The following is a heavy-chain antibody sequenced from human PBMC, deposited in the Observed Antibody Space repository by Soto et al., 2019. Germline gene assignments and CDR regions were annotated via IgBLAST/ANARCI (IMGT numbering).Heavy chain of an antibody. V-gene: IGHV4-34*01. J-gene: IGHJ4*02. CDR1: GGSFSGYY. CDR2: INHGGST. D-gene: IGHD1-26*01. CDR3: ARCFSGNYPSRPEEQYYFDS. Sequence: PSETLSLTCAVYGGSFSGYYWSWIRQAPGKGLEWIGEINHGGSTNYTPSLKSQVTISVDTSKNQFSLMLNSVTAADTAVYYCARCFSGNYPSRPEEQYYFDSWGQGTLVTVSS.